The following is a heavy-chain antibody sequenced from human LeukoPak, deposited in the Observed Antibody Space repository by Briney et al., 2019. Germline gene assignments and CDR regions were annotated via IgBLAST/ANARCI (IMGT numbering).Heavy chain of an antibody. CDR1: GFTFSGFS. D-gene: IGHD2-2*01. Sequence: GGSLRLSCIASGFTFSGFSMTWVRQAPGKGLEWVANIKHDGTEKYYVDSVKGRFTISRDNAQSSLFLQMSSLRAEDTAVYYCERVGTTSWYYWGQGTLVTVSS. CDR2: IKHDGTEK. CDR3: ERVGTTSWYY. J-gene: IGHJ4*02. V-gene: IGHV3-7*01.